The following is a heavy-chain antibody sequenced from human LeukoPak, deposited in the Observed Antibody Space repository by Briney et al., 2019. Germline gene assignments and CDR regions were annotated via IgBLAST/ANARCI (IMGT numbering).Heavy chain of an antibody. CDR2: ISDSGGST. V-gene: IGHV3-23*01. Sequence: GGSLRLSCAASGFTFSSYAMSWVRQAPGRGLEWVSVISDSGGSTKYAESVKGRFTISRDNSKTTLYLQMNSLRAEDTALYFCAEDRVCSSTSCYGIFDFWGQGALVTVSS. CDR3: AEDRVCSSTSCYGIFDF. J-gene: IGHJ4*02. D-gene: IGHD2-2*01. CDR1: GFTFSSYA.